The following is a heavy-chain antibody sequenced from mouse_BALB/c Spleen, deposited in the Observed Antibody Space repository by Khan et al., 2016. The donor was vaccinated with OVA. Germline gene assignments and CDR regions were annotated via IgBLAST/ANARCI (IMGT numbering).Heavy chain of an antibody. D-gene: IGHD1-1*01. V-gene: IGHV5-6-4*01. J-gene: IGHJ2*01. CDR2: ISTGGSYT. CDR3: TRHRGYYCSKPYFDY. Sequence: EVELVESGGGLVRPGGSLKLSCAASGFSFSSYSMSWVRQTPEKRLEWVATISTGGSYTYFPDSVKGRFTISRDNAKNTLYLQMSSLKSEDTAMYYCTRHRGYYCSKPYFDYWGQGTTLTVSS. CDR1: GFSFSSYS.